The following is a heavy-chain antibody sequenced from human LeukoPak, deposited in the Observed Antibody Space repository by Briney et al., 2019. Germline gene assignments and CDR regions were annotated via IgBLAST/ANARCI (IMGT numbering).Heavy chain of an antibody. V-gene: IGHV3-23*01. D-gene: IGHD5-18*01. Sequence: PGGSLRLSCAASGFTFSSYAMRWVRQAPGKGLEWVSAISGSGGSTYYADSVKGRFTISRDNSKNTVYLQMNSLRAEDTAVYYCARDPGYSYGYDYWGQGTLVTVSS. CDR3: ARDPGYSYGYDY. J-gene: IGHJ4*02. CDR1: GFTFSSYA. CDR2: ISGSGGST.